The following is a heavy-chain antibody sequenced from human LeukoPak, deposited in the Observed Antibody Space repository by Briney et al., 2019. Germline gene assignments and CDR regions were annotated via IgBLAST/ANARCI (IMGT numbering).Heavy chain of an antibody. CDR3: AKDPDSSLYYFDY. CDR2: ISYDGSNK. CDR1: GFTFSSYG. V-gene: IGHV3-30*18. J-gene: IGHJ4*02. D-gene: IGHD6-13*01. Sequence: GRSLRLSCAASGFTFSSYGMHWVRQAPGKGLEWVAVISYDGSNKYYADSVKGRFTISRDNSKNTLYLQMNSLRAEDTAVYYCAKDPDSSLYYFDYWGQGTLVTVSS.